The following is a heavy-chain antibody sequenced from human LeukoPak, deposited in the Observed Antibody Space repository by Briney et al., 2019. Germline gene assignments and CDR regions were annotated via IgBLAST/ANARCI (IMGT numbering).Heavy chain of an antibody. V-gene: IGHV4-59*08. CDR2: IYYSGST. CDR3: ARLATTVTTNWYFDL. J-gene: IGHJ2*01. Sequence: SETLSLTRTVSGGSISSYYWSWIRQPPGKGLEWIGYIYYSGSTNYNPSLKSRVTISVDTSKNQFSLKLSSVTAADTAVYYCARLATTVTTNWYFDLWGRGTLVTVSS. D-gene: IGHD4-17*01. CDR1: GGSISSYY.